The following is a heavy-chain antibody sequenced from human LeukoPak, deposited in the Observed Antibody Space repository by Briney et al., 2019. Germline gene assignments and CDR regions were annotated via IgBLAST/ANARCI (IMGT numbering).Heavy chain of an antibody. Sequence: GGSLRLSCSASGFTFTTYPMHWVRQAPGKGLEYVSSISSDGGSTYYADSVRGRFTISRDNSKNTLYLQMNSLRAEDTAVYYCAKRSNYDSSGYYYFDYWGQGTLVTVSS. CDR1: GFTFTTYP. J-gene: IGHJ4*02. CDR2: ISSDGGST. D-gene: IGHD3-22*01. CDR3: AKRSNYDSSGYYYFDY. V-gene: IGHV3-64*04.